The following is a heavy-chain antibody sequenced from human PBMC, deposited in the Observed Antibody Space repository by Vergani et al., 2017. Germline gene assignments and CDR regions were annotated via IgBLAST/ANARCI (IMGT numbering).Heavy chain of an antibody. CDR3: ARDRTTVTNGFYYYDMDV. V-gene: IGHV4-59*01. CDR2: IYYSGST. J-gene: IGHJ6*03. D-gene: IGHD4-17*01. CDR1: GGSISSYY. Sequence: QVQLQESGPGLVKLSETLSLTCTVSGGSISSYYWSWIRQPPGKGLEWIGYIYYSGSTNYNPSLKSRVTISVDTSKNQFSLKLSSVTAADTAVYYCARDRTTVTNGFYYYDMDVWGKGTTVTVSS.